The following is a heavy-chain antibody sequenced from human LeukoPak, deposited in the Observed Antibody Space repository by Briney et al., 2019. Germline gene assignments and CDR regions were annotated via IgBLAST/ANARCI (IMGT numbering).Heavy chain of an antibody. V-gene: IGHV3-21*01. CDR1: GFTFSSYS. J-gene: IGHJ4*02. CDR3: ARYNWNDAVGQ. Sequence: GGSLRLFCAASGFTFSSYSMNWVRQAPGKGLEWVSSISSSSSYIYYADSVKGRFTISRDNAKNSLYLQMNSLRAEDTAVYYCARYNWNDAVGQWGQGTLVTVSS. D-gene: IGHD1-1*01. CDR2: ISSSSSYI.